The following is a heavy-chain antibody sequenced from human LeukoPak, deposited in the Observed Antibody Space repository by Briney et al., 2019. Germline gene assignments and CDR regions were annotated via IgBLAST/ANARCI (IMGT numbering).Heavy chain of an antibody. V-gene: IGHV4-39*01. CDR2: IYYSGST. Sequence: SETLSLTCTVSGGSISSRSYYWGWIRQPPGKGLEWIGSIYYSGSTYYNPSLKSRVTISVDTSKNQFSLKLSSVTAADTAVYYCARVRQAAWDLPYYFDYWGQGTLVTVSS. J-gene: IGHJ4*02. CDR3: ARVRQAAWDLPYYFDY. D-gene: IGHD1-26*01. CDR1: GGSISSRSYY.